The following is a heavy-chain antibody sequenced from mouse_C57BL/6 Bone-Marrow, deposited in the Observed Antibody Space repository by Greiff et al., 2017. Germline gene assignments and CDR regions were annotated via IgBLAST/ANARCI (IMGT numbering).Heavy chain of an antibody. CDR1: GFSFNTYA. CDR3: VRHDYYYGSSYGAWFAY. J-gene: IGHJ3*01. D-gene: IGHD1-1*01. Sequence: EVQLVESGGGLVQPKGSLKLSCAASGFSFNTYAMNWVRQAPGKGLEWVARIRSKSNNYATYYADSVKDRFTISRDDSESMLYLQMNNLKTEDTAMYYCVRHDYYYGSSYGAWFAYWGQGTLVTVSA. V-gene: IGHV10-1*01. CDR2: IRSKSNNYAT.